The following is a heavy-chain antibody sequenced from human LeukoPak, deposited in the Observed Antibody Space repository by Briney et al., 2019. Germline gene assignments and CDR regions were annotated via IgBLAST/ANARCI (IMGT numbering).Heavy chain of an antibody. CDR1: GFTFSSYA. CDR2: ISGSGGST. CDR3: AKDLIALLTGNWFDP. V-gene: IGHV3-23*01. Sequence: GGSLRLSCATSGFTFSSYAMSWVRQAPGKGLEWVSAISGSGGSTYYADSVKGRFTISRDNSKNTLYLQMNSLRAEDTAVYYCAKDLIALLTGNWFDPWGQGTLVTVSP. J-gene: IGHJ5*02. D-gene: IGHD3-16*01.